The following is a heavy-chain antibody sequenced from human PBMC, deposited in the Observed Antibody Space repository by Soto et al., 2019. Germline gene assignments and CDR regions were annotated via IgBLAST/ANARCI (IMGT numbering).Heavy chain of an antibody. J-gene: IGHJ4*01. CDR2: TKQDGSEE. Sequence: EVQLVESGGAWVLPGGSWGLPFPASGSTFVTYWLTGVRRAQGKGLEWVAKTKQDGSEERYVDSVKGRFTISRDNAKNSLYLQMNSLRAEDTAIYYCARGAFPTWGSYPLDYWGQGTLVTVSS. CDR1: GSTFVTYW. CDR3: ARGAFPTWGSYPLDY. D-gene: IGHD3-16*02. V-gene: IGHV3-7*04.